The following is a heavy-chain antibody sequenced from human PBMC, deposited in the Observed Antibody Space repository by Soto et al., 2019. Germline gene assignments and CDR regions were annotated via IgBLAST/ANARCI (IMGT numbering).Heavy chain of an antibody. CDR1: GFMFSTTD. Sequence: GGSLRLSCAASGFMFSTTDMSWVRQAPGKGLEWVTTIEGSGTITYYADSVRGRFTISRDNSKNTVYLQMDSLTADDTAVYYCVKNSGWFNSWGQGTPVTVSS. CDR2: IEGSGTIT. CDR3: VKNSGWFNS. D-gene: IGHD3-10*01. J-gene: IGHJ5*01. V-gene: IGHV3-23*01.